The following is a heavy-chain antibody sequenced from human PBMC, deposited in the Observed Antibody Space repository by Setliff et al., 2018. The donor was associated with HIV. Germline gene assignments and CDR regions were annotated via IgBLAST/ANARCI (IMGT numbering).Heavy chain of an antibody. Sequence: LRLSCAASGFTFSTYSMTWVRQAPGKGLEWVSYISGSSSPIYYADSVKGRFTVSRDNSKNTLYLQMNSLRGEDTAVYYCSRHLGYCSTTNSCWGQGTPVTVSS. CDR1: GFTFSTYS. CDR3: SRHLGYCSTTNSC. CDR2: ISGSSSPI. V-gene: IGHV3-48*01. J-gene: IGHJ4*02. D-gene: IGHD2-2*03.